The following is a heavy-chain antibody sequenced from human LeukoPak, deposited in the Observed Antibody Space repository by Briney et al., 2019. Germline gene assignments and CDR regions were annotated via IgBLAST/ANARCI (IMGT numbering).Heavy chain of an antibody. D-gene: IGHD7-27*01. CDR2: ISPDVSTT. CDR3: ITGDWNYFDY. Sequence: GGSLRLSCAASGFIFSSYWMHWVRQAPGKGLVWVSHISPDVSTTSYADSVKGRFTISRDNAKNTLYLQMNSLRVEDTAVYYCITGDWNYFDYWGQGTLVTVSS. V-gene: IGHV3-74*01. J-gene: IGHJ4*02. CDR1: GFIFSSYW.